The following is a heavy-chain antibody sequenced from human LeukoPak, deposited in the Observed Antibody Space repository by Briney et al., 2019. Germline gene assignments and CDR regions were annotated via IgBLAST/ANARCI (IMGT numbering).Heavy chain of an antibody. D-gene: IGHD4-17*01. CDR3: ARLSPYYGAYYFDY. V-gene: IGHV4-39*01. CDR2: IYYSGST. J-gene: IGHJ4*02. CDR1: GGSISSSSYY. Sequence: SETLSLTCTVSGGSISSSSYYWGWIRPPPGKGLEWIGTIYYSGSTYYNPSLKRRVTISVDTSKNQFSLKLSSVTAADTAVYYCARLSPYYGAYYFDYWGQGTLVTVSS.